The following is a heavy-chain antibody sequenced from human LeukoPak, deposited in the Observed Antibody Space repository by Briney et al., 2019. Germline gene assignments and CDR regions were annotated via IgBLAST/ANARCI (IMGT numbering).Heavy chain of an antibody. Sequence: SVKVSCKASGGTFSSYAISWVRQAPGQGLEWMGGIIPIFGTANYAQKFQGRATITADESASTAYMELSSLRSEDTAVYYCARSPAMVRGVIHFDYWGQGTLVTVSS. J-gene: IGHJ4*02. CDR2: IIPIFGTA. D-gene: IGHD3-10*01. CDR3: ARSPAMVRGVIHFDY. CDR1: GGTFSSYA. V-gene: IGHV1-69*01.